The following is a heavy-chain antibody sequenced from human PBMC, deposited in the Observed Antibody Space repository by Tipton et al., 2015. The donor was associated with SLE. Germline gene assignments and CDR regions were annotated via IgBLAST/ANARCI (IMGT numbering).Heavy chain of an antibody. D-gene: IGHD7-27*01. CDR2: IHYSGST. Sequence: TLSLTCTVSGGSIRSSGYYWGWLRQPPGKGLEWIGGIHYSGSTYYIPSLKSRITISVDTSKNQFSLRLSSATAADTALYYCASLGMDYYFDLWGRGTLVTVSS. V-gene: IGHV4-39*01. CDR1: GGSIRSSGYY. CDR3: ASLGMDYYFDL. J-gene: IGHJ2*01.